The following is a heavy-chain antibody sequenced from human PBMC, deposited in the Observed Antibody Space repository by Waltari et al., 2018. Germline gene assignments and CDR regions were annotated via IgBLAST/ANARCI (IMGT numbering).Heavy chain of an antibody. CDR2: IIPIFGTA. J-gene: IGHJ6*03. Sequence: QVQLVQSGAEVKKPGSSVKVSCKASGGTFSSYDISWGRQAPGQGREWMGGIIPIFGTANYAQKFQGRVTITADKSTSTAYMELSSLRSEDTAVYYCARPPGGSRHYYYYMDVWGKGTTVTVSS. V-gene: IGHV1-69*14. D-gene: IGHD2-15*01. CDR3: ARPPGGSRHYYYYMDV. CDR1: GGTFSSYD.